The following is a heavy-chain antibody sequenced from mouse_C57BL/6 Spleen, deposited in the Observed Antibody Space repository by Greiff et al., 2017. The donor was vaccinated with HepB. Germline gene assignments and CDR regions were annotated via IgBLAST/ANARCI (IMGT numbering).Heavy chain of an antibody. CDR1: GYTFTDYY. V-gene: IGHV1-26*01. CDR2: INPNNGGT. Sequence: EVKLMESGPELVKPGASVKISCKASGYTFTDYYMNWVKQSHGKSLEWIGDINPNNGGTSYNQKFKGKATLTVDKSSSTAYMELRSLTSEDSAVYYCARTTVVATDHWYFDVWGTGTTVTVSS. D-gene: IGHD1-1*01. CDR3: ARTTVVATDHWYFDV. J-gene: IGHJ1*03.